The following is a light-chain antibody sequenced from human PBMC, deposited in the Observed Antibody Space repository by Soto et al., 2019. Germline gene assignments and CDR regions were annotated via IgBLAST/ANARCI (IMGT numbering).Light chain of an antibody. CDR3: AAWDDSTHV. CDR2: NDS. V-gene: IGLV1-44*01. J-gene: IGLJ1*01. CDR1: SSNIGTNS. Sequence: QSVLIQPPSASGTPGQRVTISCSGTSSNIGTNSVNWYRQVPGTAPKLLIYNDSRRPSGVPDRFSGSKSGTSASLAISGLQSEDEAEYFCAAWDDSTHVFGTGTKVNV.